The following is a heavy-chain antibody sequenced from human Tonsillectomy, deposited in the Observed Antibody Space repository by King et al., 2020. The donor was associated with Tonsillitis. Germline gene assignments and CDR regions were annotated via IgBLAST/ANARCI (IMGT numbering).Heavy chain of an antibody. CDR3: ARAGCYGEYFQH. Sequence: VTLKESGPVLVRPTETLTLTCTVSGFSLSHVRMGVSWIRLPPGKALAWLAHIFSNDEKSYSTSLKSRLTISKDTSKSQGVLTMTNMDPVDTATYYCARAGCYGEYFQHWGQGTLVTVSS. CDR1: GFSLSHVRMG. D-gene: IGHD2-15*01. V-gene: IGHV2-26*01. J-gene: IGHJ1*01. CDR2: IFSNDEK.